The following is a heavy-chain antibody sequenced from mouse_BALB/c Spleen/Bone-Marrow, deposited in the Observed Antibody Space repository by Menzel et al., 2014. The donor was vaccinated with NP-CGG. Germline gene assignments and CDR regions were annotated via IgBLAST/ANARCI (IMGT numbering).Heavy chain of an antibody. J-gene: IGHJ2*01. Sequence: DVKLVESGGGLVQPGGSRKLSCAASGFTFSSFGMHWVRQAPEKGLEWVAYISSGSRTVFYADTVKGRFTISRDNPKNALFLQMTSLRSEDTAMYYCTRSRGNWDDFDYWGQGTTLTVSS. D-gene: IGHD3-3*01. CDR3: TRSRGNWDDFDY. CDR1: GFTFSSFG. CDR2: ISSGSRTV. V-gene: IGHV5-17*02.